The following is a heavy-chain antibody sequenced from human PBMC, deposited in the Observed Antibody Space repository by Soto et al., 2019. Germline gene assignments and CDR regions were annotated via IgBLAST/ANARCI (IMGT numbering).Heavy chain of an antibody. V-gene: IGHV1-2*02. CDR2: INPNSGGT. CDR1: GYTFTGYY. D-gene: IGHD6-13*01. J-gene: IGHJ5*02. CDR3: ARRKRPTSSSWYLYWFDP. Sequence: GASVKVSCKASGYTFTGYYMHWVRQAPGQGLEWMGWINPNSGGTNYAQKVQGRVTMPRDTPISTAYMELSRLRSDDTAVYYCARRKRPTSSSWYLYWFDPWGQGTLVTVSS.